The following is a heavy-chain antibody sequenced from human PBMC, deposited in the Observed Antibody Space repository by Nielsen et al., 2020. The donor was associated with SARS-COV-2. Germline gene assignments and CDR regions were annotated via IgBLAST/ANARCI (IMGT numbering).Heavy chain of an antibody. CDR2: IYYSGST. Sequence: GSLRLSCTVSGGSISSYYWSWIRQPPGKGLEWIGYIYYSGSTNYNPSLKSRVTISVDTSKNQFSLKLSSVTAADTAVYYCARVRYGDYRFDYWGQGTLVTVSS. V-gene: IGHV4-59*12. CDR1: GGSISSYY. J-gene: IGHJ4*02. D-gene: IGHD4-17*01. CDR3: ARVRYGDYRFDY.